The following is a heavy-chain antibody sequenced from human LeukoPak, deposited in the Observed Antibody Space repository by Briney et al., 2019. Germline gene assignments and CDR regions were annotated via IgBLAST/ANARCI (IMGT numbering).Heavy chain of an antibody. J-gene: IGHJ4*02. Sequence: ASVRVSCKASGYTFTAYRMHWVRQAPGQGLEWMGIINPNDGSTNYAQRFQGRVTMTRDRSMSTVYMELSSLRSEDTAVYYYARGTQIDSSVYYAGHFDYWGQGTLVTVSS. CDR3: ARGTQIDSSVYYAGHFDY. V-gene: IGHV1-46*01. D-gene: IGHD3-22*01. CDR1: GYTFTAYR. CDR2: INPNDGST.